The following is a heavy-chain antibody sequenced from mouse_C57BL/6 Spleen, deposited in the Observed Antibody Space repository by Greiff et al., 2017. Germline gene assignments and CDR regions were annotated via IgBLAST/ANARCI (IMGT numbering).Heavy chain of an antibody. V-gene: IGHV1-4*01. J-gene: IGHJ3*01. Sequence: QVQLKQSGADLARPGASVKMSCKASGYTFTSYTMHWVKQRPGQGLEWIGYINPSSGYTKYNQKFKDKATLTADKSSSTAYMQLSSLTSEDSAVYYCARAPDYYGSSSWFAYWGQGTLVTVSA. CDR3: ARAPDYYGSSSWFAY. D-gene: IGHD1-1*01. CDR2: INPSSGYT. CDR1: GYTFTSYT.